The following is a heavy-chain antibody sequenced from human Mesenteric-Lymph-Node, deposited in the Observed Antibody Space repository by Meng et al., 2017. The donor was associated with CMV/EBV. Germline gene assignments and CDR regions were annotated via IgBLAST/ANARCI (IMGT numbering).Heavy chain of an antibody. CDR3: ARYDFTKNFDY. CDR2: IYYDGNT. V-gene: IGHV4-59*02. CDR1: GGSVIGYY. Sequence: LNCTVSGGSVIGYYWSWIRQPPGKGLEWIGYIYYDGNTNYNPSLKSRVTMSVDTSKNQFSLKLNFVTAADTAVYFCARYDFTKNFDYWGQGTMVTVSS. D-gene: IGHD1-1*01. J-gene: IGHJ4*02.